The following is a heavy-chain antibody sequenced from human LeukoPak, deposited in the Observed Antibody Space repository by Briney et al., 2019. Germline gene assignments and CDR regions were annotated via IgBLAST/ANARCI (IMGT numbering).Heavy chain of an antibody. V-gene: IGHV4-61*02. D-gene: IGHD3-16*02. Sequence: SETLSLTRTVSGGSISSGSYYWSWIRQPAGKGLEWIGRIYTSGSTNYNPSLKSRVTMSVDTSKNQFSLKLSSVTAADMAVYYCAGRHRFPGGYYMDVWGKGTTVTVSS. CDR1: GGSISSGSYY. CDR2: IYTSGST. CDR3: AGRHRFPGGYYMDV. J-gene: IGHJ6*03.